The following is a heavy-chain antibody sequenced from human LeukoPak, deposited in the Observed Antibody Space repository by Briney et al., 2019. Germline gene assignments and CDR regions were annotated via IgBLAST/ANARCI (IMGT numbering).Heavy chain of an antibody. CDR2: IRYDGSNR. V-gene: IGHV3-30*02. J-gene: IGHJ4*02. D-gene: IGHD5-24*01. CDR3: ARGGRDGYNAFDY. CDR1: GFIFSNHG. Sequence: GGSLRLSCATSGFIFSNHGMHWVRQAPSRGLEWVAFIRYDGSNRNYEDSVKGRFTISRDNSKNTLYLQMDSLRDEDTAVYFCARGGRDGYNAFDYWGQGTLVTVSS.